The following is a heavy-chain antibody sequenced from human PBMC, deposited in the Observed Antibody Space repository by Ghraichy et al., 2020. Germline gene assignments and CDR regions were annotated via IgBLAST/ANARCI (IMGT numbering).Heavy chain of an antibody. CDR1: GYTFTSYY. CDR3: ARGGSSWYSYYYGMDV. D-gene: IGHD6-13*01. J-gene: IGHJ6*02. V-gene: IGHV1-46*01. CDR2: INPSGGST. Sequence: ASVKVSCKASGYTFTSYYMHWVRQAPGQGLEWMGIINPSGGSTSYAQKFQGRVTMTRDTSTSTVYMELSSLRSEDTAVYYCARGGSSWYSYYYGMDVWGQGTMVNGSS.